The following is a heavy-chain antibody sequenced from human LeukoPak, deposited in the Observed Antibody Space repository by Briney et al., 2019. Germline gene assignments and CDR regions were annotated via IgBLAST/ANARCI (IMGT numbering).Heavy chain of an antibody. V-gene: IGHV3-66*01. CDR3: ARGTAMVFRYYYYGMDV. J-gene: IGHJ6*02. D-gene: IGHD5-18*01. Sequence: PGGSLRLSRAASGFTVSSSYMSWVRQAPGKGLEWVSVIYSGGSTYYADSVKGRFTISRDNSKHTLYLQMNSLRAEDTAVYYCARGTAMVFRYYYYGMDVWGQGTTVTVSS. CDR1: GFTVSSSY. CDR2: IYSGGST.